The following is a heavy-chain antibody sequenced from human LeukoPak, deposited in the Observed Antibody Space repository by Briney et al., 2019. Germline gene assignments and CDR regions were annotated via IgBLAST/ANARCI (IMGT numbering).Heavy chain of an antibody. CDR2: ISAYNGNT. D-gene: IGHD3-22*01. Sequence: ASVKVSCKASGYTFTSYGISWVRQAPGQGLEWMGWISAYNGNTNYAQKLQGRVTMTTDTSTSTVYMELRSLRSDDTAVYYCARGAPPRRNYDSRGYYSYYFDYWGQGTLVTVSS. V-gene: IGHV1-18*01. CDR1: GYTFTSYG. CDR3: ARGAPPRRNYDSRGYYSYYFDY. J-gene: IGHJ4*02.